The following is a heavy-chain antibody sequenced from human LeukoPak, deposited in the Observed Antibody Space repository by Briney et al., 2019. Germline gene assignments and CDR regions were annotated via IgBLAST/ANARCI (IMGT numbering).Heavy chain of an antibody. J-gene: IGHJ4*02. CDR2: ISYDGSNK. CDR3: AKGGLNWNRNPFDY. V-gene: IGHV3-30*18. Sequence: GGSLRLSCAASGFTFSSYGMHWVRQAPGKGLEWVAVISYDGSNKYYADSVKGRFTISRDNSKNTLYLQMNSLRAEDTAVYYCAKGGLNWNRNPFDYWGQGTLVTVSS. D-gene: IGHD1-1*01. CDR1: GFTFSSYG.